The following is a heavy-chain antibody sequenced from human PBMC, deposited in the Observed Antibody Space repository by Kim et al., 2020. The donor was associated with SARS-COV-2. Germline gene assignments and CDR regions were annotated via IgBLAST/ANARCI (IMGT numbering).Heavy chain of an antibody. Sequence: SETLSLTCTVSGDSVSSGSYYWSWIRQPPGKGLEWIGYIYYSGSTNYNPSLKSRVTISIDTSKNQFSLKLSSVTAADTAVYYCAKTRYYDTSGPVGGVYYFDYWGQGTLVTVSS. D-gene: IGHD3-22*01. CDR3: AKTRYYDTSGPVGGVYYFDY. CDR1: GDSVSSGSYY. CDR2: IYYSGST. J-gene: IGHJ4*02. V-gene: IGHV4-61*01.